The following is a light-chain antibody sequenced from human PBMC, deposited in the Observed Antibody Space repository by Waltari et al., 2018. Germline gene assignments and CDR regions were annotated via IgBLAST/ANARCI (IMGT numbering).Light chain of an antibody. Sequence: QSALTQTAPASGSPAKSINISCNGTRREVGAYHHVPWYQQTPGKAPKVMIFDVSNLPSGVSNRFSGSKSCNTASLSISGLQAEDEADYYCSSFTTSSTYVFGTGTKVTVL. CDR2: DVS. CDR1: RREVGAYHH. J-gene: IGLJ1*01. CDR3: SSFTTSSTYV. V-gene: IGLV2-14*03.